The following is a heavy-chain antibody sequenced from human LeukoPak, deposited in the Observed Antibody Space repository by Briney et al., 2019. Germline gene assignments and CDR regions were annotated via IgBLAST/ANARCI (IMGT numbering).Heavy chain of an antibody. CDR2: ISSDGGST. CDR3: ARSNNIVGASYFDY. D-gene: IGHD1-26*01. CDR1: GFSFSTYD. J-gene: IGHJ4*02. Sequence: PWGSLCLTCAASGFSFSTYDWSWVRQAPGKGLEYISSISSDGGSTYYADSVKGRFIISRDNSKNTLYLQMGRLRAEDMAVYYCARSNNIVGASYFDYWGQGTLVTVSS. V-gene: IGHV3-64*02.